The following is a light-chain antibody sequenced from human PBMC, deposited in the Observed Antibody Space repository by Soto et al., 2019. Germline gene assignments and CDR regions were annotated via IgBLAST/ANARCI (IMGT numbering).Light chain of an antibody. J-gene: IGKJ1*01. CDR2: GAS. CDR1: RSVSSSY. CDR3: QQYGSSPPSWT. V-gene: IGKV3-20*01. Sequence: ETVLTQSPGTLSLSPGERATLFCRASRSVSSSYLAWYQQKPGQAPRLLIYGASSRATGIPDRFSGSGSGTDFTLTISRLEPEAFAVYYCQQYGSSPPSWTFGQGTKVEIK.